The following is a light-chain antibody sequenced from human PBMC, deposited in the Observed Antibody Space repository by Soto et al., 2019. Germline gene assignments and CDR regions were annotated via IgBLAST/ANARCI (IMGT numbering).Light chain of an antibody. CDR2: EVR. CDR1: SSDVGGYNH. J-gene: IGLJ1*01. CDR3: SSYASSGTCV. V-gene: IGLV2-14*01. Sequence: QSALTQPASVSGSPGQSITISCTGTSSDVGGYNHVSWYQQHPGKAPKLIIYEVRNRPSGVSNRLSGSKSGNTASLTISGLQADDEADYYCSSYASSGTCVFGTGTKVTVL.